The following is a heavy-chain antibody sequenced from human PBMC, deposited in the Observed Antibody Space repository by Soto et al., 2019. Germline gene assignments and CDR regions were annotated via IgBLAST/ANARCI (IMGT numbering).Heavy chain of an antibody. Sequence: SEPLSPTFTVSGGSISSSSYYWGWIRQPPGKGLEWIGSIYYSGSTYYNPSLKSRVTISVDTSKNQFSLKLSSVTAADTAVYYCARLYSGYDNWFDPWGQGTLVTVSS. CDR1: GGSISSSSYY. V-gene: IGHV4-39*01. CDR2: IYYSGST. D-gene: IGHD5-12*01. CDR3: ARLYSGYDNWFDP. J-gene: IGHJ5*02.